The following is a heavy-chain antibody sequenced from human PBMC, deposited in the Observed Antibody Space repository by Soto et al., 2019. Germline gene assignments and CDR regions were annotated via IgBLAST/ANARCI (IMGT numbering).Heavy chain of an antibody. CDR1: SGSISSSNW. Sequence: SETLSLTCAVSSGSISSSNWWSWVRQPPGKGLEWIGEIYHSGSTNYNPSLKSRVTISVDKSKNQFSLKLSSVTAADTAVYYCARLPAAPQDDDNWFDPWGQGTLVTVSS. CDR3: ARLPAAPQDDDNWFDP. J-gene: IGHJ5*02. CDR2: IYHSGST. D-gene: IGHD2-2*01. V-gene: IGHV4-4*02.